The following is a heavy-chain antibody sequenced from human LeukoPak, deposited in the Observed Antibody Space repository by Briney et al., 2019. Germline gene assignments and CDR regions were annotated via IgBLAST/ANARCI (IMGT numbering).Heavy chain of an antibody. CDR2: ISYDGSNK. J-gene: IGHJ4*02. CDR1: GFTFSSYA. V-gene: IGHV3-30-3*01. Sequence: GGSLRLSCAASGFTFSSYAMHWVRQAPGKGLEWVAVISYDGSNKYYADSVKGRFTISRDNSKNTLYLQMNSLRAEDTAVYYCAKDKVSSCRPFDYWGQGTLVTVSS. D-gene: IGHD2-15*01. CDR3: AKDKVSSCRPFDY.